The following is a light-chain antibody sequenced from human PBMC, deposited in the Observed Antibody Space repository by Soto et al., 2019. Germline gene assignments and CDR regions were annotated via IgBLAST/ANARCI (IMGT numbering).Light chain of an antibody. CDR3: QQYGSSPLYT. CDR1: QSVSSSY. CDR2: GAS. Sequence: EIVLTQSPDTLSLSPGERATLSCRASQSVSSSYLVWYQQKPGQAPRLLIYGASSRATGIPDRFSGSGSGTDFTLTISRLEPEDFAVYYCQQYGSSPLYTFGQGTKLEMK. V-gene: IGKV3-20*01. J-gene: IGKJ2*01.